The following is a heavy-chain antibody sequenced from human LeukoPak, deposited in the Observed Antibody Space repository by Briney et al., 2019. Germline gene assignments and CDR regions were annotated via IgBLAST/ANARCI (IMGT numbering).Heavy chain of an antibody. Sequence: GGSLRLSCAASGFTFSSYGMSWVRQAPGKGLEWVSAISGSGGSTYYADSVKGRFTISRDNSKNTLYLQMNSLRADDTAVYYCAGSPPDNYCSSTSCYSGAWGQGTLVTVSS. V-gene: IGHV3-23*01. D-gene: IGHD2-2*01. CDR1: GFTFSSYG. CDR3: AGSPPDNYCSSTSCYSGA. J-gene: IGHJ5*02. CDR2: ISGSGGST.